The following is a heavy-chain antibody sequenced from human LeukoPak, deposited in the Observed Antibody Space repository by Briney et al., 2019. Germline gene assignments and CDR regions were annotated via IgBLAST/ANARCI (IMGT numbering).Heavy chain of an antibody. J-gene: IGHJ3*02. CDR2: ISYIVST. V-gene: IGHV4-59*01. CDR1: DDSFSSNF. Sequence: SETLSLTCAVSDDSFSSNFWTWIRQPPGKGLGWFGYISYIVSTNYNPSLQSRVTISIDTSKNQLSLKLSSVTAADTAVYYCARDLVTVTKGFDIWGQGTMVSVSS. CDR3: ARDLVTVTKGFDI. D-gene: IGHD4-17*01.